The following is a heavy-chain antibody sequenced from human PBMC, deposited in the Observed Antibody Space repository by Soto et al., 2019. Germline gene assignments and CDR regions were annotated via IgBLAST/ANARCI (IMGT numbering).Heavy chain of an antibody. V-gene: IGHV4-34*01. CDR1: GGSFSGYY. CDR2: INHSGST. CDR3: ARGLGDTVSFDP. D-gene: IGHD5-18*01. J-gene: IGHJ5*02. Sequence: SETLSLTCAVYGGSFSGYYWSWIRQPPGKGLERIGEINHSGSTNYNPSHKSRVTISVDTSKNQFSLKLSSVTAADTSVYYCARGLGDTVSFDPWGQGTLVTVSS.